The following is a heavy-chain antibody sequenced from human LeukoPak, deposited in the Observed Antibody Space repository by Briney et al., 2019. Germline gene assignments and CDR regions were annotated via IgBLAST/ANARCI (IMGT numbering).Heavy chain of an antibody. CDR1: GGSITSHSYY. CDR3: ARHNRPGTYRPDFDY. J-gene: IGHJ4*02. CDR2: IYYSGST. D-gene: IGHD3-16*02. V-gene: IGHV4-39*01. Sequence: PSETLPLTCTVSGGSITSHSYYWGWIRQPPGKGLEWIGSIYYSGSTYYNPSLKSRVTISLDTSKNQFSLKLSSVTAAETAVYYCARHNRPGTYRPDFDYWGQGTLVTVSS.